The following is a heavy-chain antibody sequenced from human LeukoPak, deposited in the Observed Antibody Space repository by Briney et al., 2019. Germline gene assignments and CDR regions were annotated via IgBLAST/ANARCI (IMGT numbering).Heavy chain of an antibody. CDR2: ISYDGSNK. V-gene: IGHV3-30*04. D-gene: IGHD3-9*01. CDR3: ARAVEYYDILTGSDY. J-gene: IGHJ4*02. Sequence: GGSLRLSCAASGFTFSSYAMHWVRQAPGKGLEWVAVISYDGSNKYYADSVKGRFTISRDNSKNTLYLQMNSLRAEDTAVYYRARAVEYYDILTGSDYWGQGTLVTVSS. CDR1: GFTFSSYA.